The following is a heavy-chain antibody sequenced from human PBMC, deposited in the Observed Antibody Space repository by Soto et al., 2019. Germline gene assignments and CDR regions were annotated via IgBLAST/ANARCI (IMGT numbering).Heavy chain of an antibody. CDR2: ISYDGSNK. V-gene: IGHV3-30-3*01. CDR3: ARPDIVVVPAAIDYFDY. Sequence: GGSLRLSCAASGFTFSSAAMHWVRRAPGKGLEWVAVISYDGSNKYYADSVKGRFTISRDNSKNTLYLQMNSLRAEDTAVYYYARPDIVVVPAAIDYFDYWGQGTLVTVSS. D-gene: IGHD2-2*01. J-gene: IGHJ4*02. CDR1: GFTFSSAA.